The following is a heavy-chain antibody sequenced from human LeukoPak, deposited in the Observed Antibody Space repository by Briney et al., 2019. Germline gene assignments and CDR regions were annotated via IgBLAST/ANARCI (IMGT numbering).Heavy chain of an antibody. D-gene: IGHD2-2*01. CDR3: AKGGSPSCYSSSGY. V-gene: IGHV3-23*01. CDR1: GFTFSTYA. J-gene: IGHJ4*02. Sequence: PGGSLRLSCAASGFTFSTYAMSWVRQAPGKGLEWVSAICGSDGSRYYADSVKGRFTISRDNSKNTLYLQMNSLRGKDTAVYYCAKGGSPSCYSSSGYWGQGTLVTVSS. CDR2: ICGSDGSR.